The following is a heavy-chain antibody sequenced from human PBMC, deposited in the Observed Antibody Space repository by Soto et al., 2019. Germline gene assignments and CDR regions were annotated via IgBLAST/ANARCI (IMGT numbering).Heavy chain of an antibody. D-gene: IGHD3-22*01. CDR3: ARLCYYDSSGYYPWYFDY. V-gene: IGHV5-51*01. J-gene: IGHJ4*02. CDR1: GYSFTSYW. CDR2: IYPGDSDT. Sequence: GESLKISCKGSGYSFTSYWIGWVRQMPGKGLEWMGIIYPGDSDTRYSPSFQGQVTISADKSISTAYLQWSSLKASDTAMYYCARLCYYDSSGYYPWYFDYWGQGTLVTAPQ.